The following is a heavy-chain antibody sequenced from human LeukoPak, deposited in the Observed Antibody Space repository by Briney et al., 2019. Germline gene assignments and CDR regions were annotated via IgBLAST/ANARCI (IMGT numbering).Heavy chain of an antibody. D-gene: IGHD6-13*01. J-gene: IGHJ3*02. CDR2: IIPIFGTA. Sequence: ASVKVSCNASGGTFSSYAISWVRQAPGQGLEWMGGIIPIFGTANYAQKFQGRVTITADKSTSTAYMELSSLRSEDTVVYYCARDRRGSSWSPDAFDIWGQGTMVTVSS. CDR3: ARDRRGSSWSPDAFDI. CDR1: GGTFSSYA. V-gene: IGHV1-69*06.